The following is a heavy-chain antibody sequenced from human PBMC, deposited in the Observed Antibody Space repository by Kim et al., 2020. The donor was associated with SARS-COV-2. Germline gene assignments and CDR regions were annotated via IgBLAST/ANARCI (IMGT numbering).Heavy chain of an antibody. CDR3: AKGYSSGTYYLDC. D-gene: IGHD3-10*01. Sequence: GGSLRLSCAASGFTFSSYAMSWVRQAPGKGLEWVSAISGSGGSTFYADSVKGRFTISRDNSKNTLYLQMNSLRAEDMAIYYCAKGYSSGTYYLDCWGQGTLVTVSS. CDR1: GFTFSSYA. CDR2: ISGSGGST. J-gene: IGHJ4*02. V-gene: IGHV3-23*01.